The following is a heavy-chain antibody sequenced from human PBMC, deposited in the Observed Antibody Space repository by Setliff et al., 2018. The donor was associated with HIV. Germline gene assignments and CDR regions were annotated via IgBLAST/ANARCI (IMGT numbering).Heavy chain of an antibody. Sequence: GGSLRLSCVASGFSFDDYGMSWVRQAPGKGLEWVSGINWNGASKGYADSVKGRFTISRDNSKNLLHLQMHNVRVEDTAVYYCARDPMRATNSLMWWFPDYWGQGALVTVSS. D-gene: IGHD2-21*01. CDR3: ARDPMRATNSLMWWFPDY. J-gene: IGHJ4*02. V-gene: IGHV3-20*04. CDR1: GFSFDDYG. CDR2: INWNGASK.